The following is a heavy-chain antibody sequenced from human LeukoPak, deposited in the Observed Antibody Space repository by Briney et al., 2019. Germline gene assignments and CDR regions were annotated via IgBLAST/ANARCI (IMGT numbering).Heavy chain of an antibody. J-gene: IGHJ2*01. CDR1: GYY. CDR3: ARGELAAAPDTNWYFDL. V-gene: IGHV1-2*02. CDR2: INPNSGGT. Sequence: GASVKVSCKASGYYMHWVRQAPGQGLEWMGWINPNSGGTNYAQKFQGRVTMTRDTSISTAYMELSRLRSADTAVYYCARGELAAAPDTNWYFDLWGRGTLVTVSS. D-gene: IGHD6-13*01.